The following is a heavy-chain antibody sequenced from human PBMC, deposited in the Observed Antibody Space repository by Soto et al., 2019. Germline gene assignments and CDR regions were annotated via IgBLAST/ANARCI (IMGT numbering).Heavy chain of an antibody. J-gene: IGHJ6*02. D-gene: IGHD2-2*01. CDR3: ARAGKYCSSTSCYHYYGMDV. CDR2: IGTAGDT. Sequence: PRLSCAASGFTFSSYDMHWVRQATGKGLEWVSAIGTAGDTYYPGSVKGRFTISRENAKNSLYLQMNSLRAGDTAVYYCARAGKYCSSTSCYHYYGMDVWGQGXTVTVYS. V-gene: IGHV3-13*01. CDR1: GFTFSSYD.